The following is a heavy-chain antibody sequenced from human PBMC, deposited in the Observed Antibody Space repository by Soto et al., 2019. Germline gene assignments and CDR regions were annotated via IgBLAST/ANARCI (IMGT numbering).Heavy chain of an antibody. V-gene: IGHV5-51*01. CDR3: ARHNYYGLGSYSPVVF. Sequence: PGESLKISCKASGYSLSDYWIGWVRQMPGKGLEWMGIVYPGDSDTRYSPSFEGQVTISADKSFSTAHLQWSSLKASDTAMYYCARHNYYGLGSYSPVVFWGQGTLVTVSS. CDR1: GYSLSDYW. CDR2: VYPGDSDT. J-gene: IGHJ4*02. D-gene: IGHD3-10*01.